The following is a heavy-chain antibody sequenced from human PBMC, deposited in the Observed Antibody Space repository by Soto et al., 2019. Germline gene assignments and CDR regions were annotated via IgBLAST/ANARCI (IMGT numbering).Heavy chain of an antibody. V-gene: IGHV3-7*01. CDR2: IKQDGSEK. J-gene: IGHJ6*02. CDR1: GFTFSSYW. CDR3: ARDSSSWSYYYYYYGMDV. Sequence: PGGSLRLSCAASGFTFSSYWVSWVRQAPGKGLEWVANIKQDGSEKYYVDSVKGRFTISRDNAKNSLYLQMNSLRAEDTAVYYCARDSSSWSYYYYYYGMDVWGQGTTVTVSS. D-gene: IGHD6-13*01.